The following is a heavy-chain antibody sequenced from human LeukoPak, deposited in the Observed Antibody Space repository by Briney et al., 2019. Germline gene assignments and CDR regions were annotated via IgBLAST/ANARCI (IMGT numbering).Heavy chain of an antibody. V-gene: IGHV1-46*01. CDR1: GYTFTSYY. J-gene: IGHJ5*02. CDR2: INPSGGST. Sequence: ASVKVSCKASGYTFTSYYMHWVRQAPGQGLEWMGIINPSGGSTSYAQKFQGRVTMTRDTSTSTVYMELSSLRSDDTAVYYCAREGYAGSGSYHNWFDPWGQGTLVTVSS. CDR3: AREGYAGSGSYHNWFDP. D-gene: IGHD3-10*01.